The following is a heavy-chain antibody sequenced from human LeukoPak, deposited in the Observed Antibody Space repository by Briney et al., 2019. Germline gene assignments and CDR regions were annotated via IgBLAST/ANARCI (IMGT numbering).Heavy chain of an antibody. CDR3: AKGSSMIVLVPGYFDY. J-gene: IGHJ4*02. V-gene: IGHV3-23*01. D-gene: IGHD2-8*02. CDR1: GFTFSSYA. Sequence: PGGSLRLSCAASGFTFSSYAMSWVRQAPGKGLEWVSAISGSGGSTYYADSVKGRFTISRDNSKNTLYLQMNSLRAEDTAVYYCAKGSSMIVLVPGYFDYWGQGTLVTVSS. CDR2: ISGSGGST.